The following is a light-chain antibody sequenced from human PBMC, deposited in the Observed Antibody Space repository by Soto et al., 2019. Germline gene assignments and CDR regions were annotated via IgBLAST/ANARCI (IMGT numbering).Light chain of an antibody. J-gene: IGKJ3*01. CDR2: GVS. Sequence: DIVLTQSPGTLSLSPGERATLSCRAGQTISSSYLAWYQQKPGQAPRLLLYGVSRRATGIPDRFSGSGSGTDFTLTISRLEPEDFAVYYCQHYVNSPLFGPGTKVDIK. CDR3: QHYVNSPL. V-gene: IGKV3-20*01. CDR1: QTISSSY.